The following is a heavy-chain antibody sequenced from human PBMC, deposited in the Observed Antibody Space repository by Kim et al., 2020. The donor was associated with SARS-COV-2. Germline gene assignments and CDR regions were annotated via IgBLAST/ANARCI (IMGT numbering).Heavy chain of an antibody. J-gene: IGHJ6*02. V-gene: IGHV3-48*02. CDR3: ARAFWADYYYGMDV. D-gene: IGHD7-27*01. Sequence: YADSVKGRVTISRDNAKNSLYLHKNSLRDEDTAVYYCARAFWADYYYGMDVWGQGTTVTVSS.